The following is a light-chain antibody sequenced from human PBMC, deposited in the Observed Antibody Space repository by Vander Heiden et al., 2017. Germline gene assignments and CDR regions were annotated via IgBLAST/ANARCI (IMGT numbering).Light chain of an antibody. CDR3: QQYYSTPQT. CDR2: WAS. J-gene: IGKJ1*01. V-gene: IGKV4-1*01. CDR1: QCGLYSSNNKNY. Sequence: IVMTQSPDALALSLGERATINCKSRQCGLYSSNNKNYLAWYQQKPGQGPKLLIYWASTRESGVPDRFSGSGSGTDFTLTISSLQAEDAGLYYCQQYYSTPQTFGQGTKVEIK.